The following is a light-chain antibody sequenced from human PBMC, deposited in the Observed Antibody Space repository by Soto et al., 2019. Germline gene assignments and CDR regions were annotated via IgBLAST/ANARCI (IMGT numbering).Light chain of an antibody. J-gene: IGKJ1*01. CDR2: GAS. V-gene: IGKV3-15*01. CDR1: QSVSSN. Sequence: EVMMKNSQATLFVSTEVTDTLSSMASQSVSSNLAWYQQKPGQAPRLLIYGASTRATGIPARFSGSGSGTEFTLTISSLQSEDFAAYYCQQYNSWPSTFGQGTKVDIK. CDR3: QQYNSWPST.